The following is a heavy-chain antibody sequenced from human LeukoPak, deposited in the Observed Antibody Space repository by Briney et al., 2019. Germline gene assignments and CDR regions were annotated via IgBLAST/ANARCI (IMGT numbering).Heavy chain of an antibody. CDR1: GSTFSSYS. Sequence: GGSLRLSCAASGSTFSSYSMNWVRQAPGKGLEWVAVISYDGSNKYYADSVKGRFTISRDNSKNTLYLQMNSLRAEDTAVYYCAKDGLVGAIDYWGQGTLVTVSS. V-gene: IGHV3-30*18. D-gene: IGHD1-26*01. J-gene: IGHJ4*02. CDR2: ISYDGSNK. CDR3: AKDGLVGAIDY.